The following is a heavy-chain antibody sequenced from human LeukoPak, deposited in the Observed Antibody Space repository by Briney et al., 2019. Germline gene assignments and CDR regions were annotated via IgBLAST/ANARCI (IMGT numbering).Heavy chain of an antibody. CDR2: IYSGGST. J-gene: IGHJ4*02. CDR1: GFTVSSNY. Sequence: GGSLRLSCAASGFTVSSNYMSWVRQAPGKGLEWVSVIYSGGSTYYADSVRGRFTISRDNSKNTLYLQMNSLRAEDTAVYYCAKDQYCTSTSCYVGYWGQGTLVTVSS. D-gene: IGHD2-2*01. CDR3: AKDQYCTSTSCYVGY. V-gene: IGHV3-53*01.